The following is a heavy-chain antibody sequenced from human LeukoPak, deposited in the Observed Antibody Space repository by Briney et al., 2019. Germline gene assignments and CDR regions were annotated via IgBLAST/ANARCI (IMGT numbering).Heavy chain of an antibody. CDR3: ARRQYSTSSRWFDP. CDR1: GYTFTSYG. CDR2: ISAYNGNT. J-gene: IGHJ5*02. Sequence: GASVKVSCKASGYTFTSYGISWVRQAPGQGLEWMGLISAYNGNTNYAQKLQGRVTMTRDMSTSTVYMELSSLRSEDTAVYYCARRQYSTSSRWFDPWGQGTLVTVSS. V-gene: IGHV1-18*01. D-gene: IGHD6-6*01.